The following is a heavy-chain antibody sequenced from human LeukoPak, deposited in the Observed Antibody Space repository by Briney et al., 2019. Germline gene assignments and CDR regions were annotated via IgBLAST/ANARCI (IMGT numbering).Heavy chain of an antibody. V-gene: IGHV3-15*01. CDR2: IKSKTDGGTT. CDR1: GFTFSNAW. D-gene: IGHD2-2*01. J-gene: IGHJ4*02. Sequence: GGSLRLSCAASGFTFSNAWMSWVRQAPGKGLEWVGRIKSKTDGGTTDYAAPVKGIFTISRDDSKNTLYLQINSLKTEDTAVYYCTTDFSRTSWHSPTDYWGQGTLVTVSS. CDR3: TTDFSRTSWHSPTDY.